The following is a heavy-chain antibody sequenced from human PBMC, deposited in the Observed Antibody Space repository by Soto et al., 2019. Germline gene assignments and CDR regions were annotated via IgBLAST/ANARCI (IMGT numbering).Heavy chain of an antibody. D-gene: IGHD3-3*01. V-gene: IGHV5-51*01. CDR2: IYPGDSDT. J-gene: IGHJ6*02. Sequence: PGESLKISCKGSGYSFTSYWIGWVRQMPGKGLEWMGIIYPGDSDTRYSPSFQGQVTISADKSISTAYLQWSSLKASDTAMYYCARLDDFWNGYRGGYYYYYGMDVWGQGTTVTVSS. CDR3: ARLDDFWNGYRGGYYYYYGMDV. CDR1: GYSFTSYW.